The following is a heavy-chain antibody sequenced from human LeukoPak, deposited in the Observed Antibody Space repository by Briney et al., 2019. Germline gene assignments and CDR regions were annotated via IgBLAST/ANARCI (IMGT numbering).Heavy chain of an antibody. J-gene: IGHJ4*02. Sequence: SETLSLTCNVSGVSIRSYYWSWVRQPPEKGLEWIAYMHSSGSTNYNPSLKSRVTISVDTSKNQFSLKLSSVTATDSAIYYCARVTYFGEYNMYAIDYWGQGTLVTVSS. CDR1: GVSIRSYY. D-gene: IGHD3-10*01. V-gene: IGHV4-59*01. CDR2: MHSSGST. CDR3: ARVTYFGEYNMYAIDY.